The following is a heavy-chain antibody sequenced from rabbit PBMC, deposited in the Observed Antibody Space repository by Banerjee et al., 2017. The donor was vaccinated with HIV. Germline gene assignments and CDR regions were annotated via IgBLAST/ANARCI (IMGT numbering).Heavy chain of an antibody. CDR1: GFTFSNNDY. J-gene: IGHJ4*01. CDR2: IWTSSSGSS. V-gene: IGHV1S40*01. CDR3: TREGNSVADWAFDL. Sequence: QSLEESGGDLVKPEGSLTLTCTASGFTFSNNDYMCWVRQAPGKGLEWIGCIWTSSSGSSYYATWAKGRFTISKTSSTTGTLQMTSLTAADTATYFCTREGNSVADWAFDLWGPGTLVTVS. D-gene: IGHD1-1*01.